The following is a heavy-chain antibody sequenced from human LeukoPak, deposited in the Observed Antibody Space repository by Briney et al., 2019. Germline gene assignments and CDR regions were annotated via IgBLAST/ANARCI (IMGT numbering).Heavy chain of an antibody. CDR3: ARGTSSSSWYNY. CDR1: GGSFSGYY. CDR2: IYYSGST. D-gene: IGHD6-13*01. V-gene: IGHV4-59*01. J-gene: IGHJ4*02. Sequence: KASETLSLTCAVYGGSFSGYYWNWIRQPPGKGLEWIGYIYYSGSTNYNPSLKSRVTISVDTSKNQFSLKLSSVTAADTAVYYCARGTSSSSWYNYWGQGTLVSVSS.